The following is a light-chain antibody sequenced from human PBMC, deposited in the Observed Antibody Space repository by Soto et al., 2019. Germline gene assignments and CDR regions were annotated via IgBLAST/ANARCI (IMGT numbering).Light chain of an antibody. V-gene: IGKV3-15*01. J-gene: IGKJ5*01. Sequence: EVVMTQSPATLSFSPGERATLSCRASQSVRSILAWYQQKPGQSPRLLIYGASTRAAGIPARFSGSGSGTEFTLTISSLQSEDFAVYYCQQYNNWPPITFGQGTRLEIK. CDR1: QSVRSI. CDR2: GAS. CDR3: QQYNNWPPIT.